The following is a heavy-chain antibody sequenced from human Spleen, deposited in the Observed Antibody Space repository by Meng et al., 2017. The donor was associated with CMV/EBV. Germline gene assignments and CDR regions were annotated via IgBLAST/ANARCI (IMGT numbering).Heavy chain of an antibody. V-gene: IGHV3-21*01. D-gene: IGHD6-13*01. Sequence: ETLSLTCTVSGGSVSSGSYYWSWVRQAPGKGLEWVSSISSRSRHIYLADSLKGRFTISRDNAKSSLFLQMSSLRAEDTAAYYCARVDYSSNWETFDYWGQGTLVTVSS. CDR2: ISSRSRHI. CDR1: GGSVSSGSYY. CDR3: ARVDYSSNWETFDY. J-gene: IGHJ4*02.